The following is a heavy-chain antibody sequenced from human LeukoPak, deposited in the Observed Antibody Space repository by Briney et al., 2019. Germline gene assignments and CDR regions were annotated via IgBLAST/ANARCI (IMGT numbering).Heavy chain of an antibody. CDR1: GFNFSNAW. Sequence: GGSLRLSCAASGFNFSNAWMTWVRQAPGKGPEWVGRIKNKTEGGTTDYAAPVKGRFTISRDDSANMLYLQMNSLKIEDTAVYYCTTRKSVWGQGTLVTVSS. CDR3: TTRKSV. V-gene: IGHV3-15*05. CDR2: IKNKTEGGTT. J-gene: IGHJ4*02.